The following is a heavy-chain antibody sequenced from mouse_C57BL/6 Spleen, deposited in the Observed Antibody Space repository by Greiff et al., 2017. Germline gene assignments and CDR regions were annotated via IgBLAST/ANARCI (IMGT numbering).Heavy chain of an antibody. D-gene: IGHD3-3*01. CDR2: IYPRSGNT. CDR3: ARRGGPGYFDV. Sequence: QVQLKESGAELARPGASVKLSCKASGYTFTSYGISWVKQRTGQGLEWIGEIYPRSGNTYYNEKFKGKATLTADKSSSTAYMELRSLTSEDSAVYFCARRGGPGYFDVWGTGTTVTVSS. J-gene: IGHJ1*03. V-gene: IGHV1-81*01. CDR1: GYTFTSYG.